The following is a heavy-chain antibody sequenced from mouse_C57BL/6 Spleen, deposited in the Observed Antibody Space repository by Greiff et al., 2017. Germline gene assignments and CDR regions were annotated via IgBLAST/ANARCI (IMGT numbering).Heavy chain of an antibody. D-gene: IGHD1-1*01. Sequence: VQLQQSGAELVKPWASVKISCTASGYAFSSYWMNWVQQSPGKGLEWIGQIYPGDGDTNYNGKFKGKVTMTADNSSSTAYMQLSSLTSEDSAVYFCAKGDYGSSDYWGQGTTLTVSS. CDR1: GYAFSSYW. J-gene: IGHJ2*01. CDR3: AKGDYGSSDY. CDR2: IYPGDGDT. V-gene: IGHV1-80*01.